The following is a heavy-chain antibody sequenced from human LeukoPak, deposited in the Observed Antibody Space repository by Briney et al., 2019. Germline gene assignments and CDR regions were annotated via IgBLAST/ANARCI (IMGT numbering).Heavy chain of an antibody. Sequence: SETLSLTCTVSGGSITNYYWSWIRQPPGKGLEWIGYIYYTGSTNYNPSLKSRVTISIDTSNNQFSLKLSSVTAADTAVYYCARGIFIAAANYHYYYMDVWGKGTTVTVSS. D-gene: IGHD6-13*01. CDR2: IYYTGST. V-gene: IGHV4-59*01. CDR1: GGSITNYY. J-gene: IGHJ6*03. CDR3: ARGIFIAAANYHYYYMDV.